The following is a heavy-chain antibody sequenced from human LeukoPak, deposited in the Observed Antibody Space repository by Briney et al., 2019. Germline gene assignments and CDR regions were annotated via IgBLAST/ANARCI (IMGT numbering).Heavy chain of an antibody. CDR2: IIPIFGTA. CDR1: GGTFSSYA. Sequence: SVKVSCKASGGTFSSYAISWVRQAPGQGLEWMGGIIPIFGTANYAQKFQGRVTITADESTSTAYMELSSLRSEDTAVYYCARSPGIAAAGTSGSDYWGQGTLVTVSS. D-gene: IGHD6-13*01. J-gene: IGHJ4*02. V-gene: IGHV1-69*13. CDR3: ARSPGIAAAGTSGSDY.